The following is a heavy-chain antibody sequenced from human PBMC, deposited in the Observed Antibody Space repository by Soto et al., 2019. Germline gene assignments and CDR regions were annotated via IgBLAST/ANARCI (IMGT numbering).Heavy chain of an antibody. Sequence: SETLSLTCTVSGGSISSYYWSWIRQPPGKGLEWIGYIYYSGSTNYNPSLKSRVTISVDTSKNQFSLKLSSVTAADTAVYYCARRYGSLFDYWGQGTLVTGSS. CDR2: IYYSGST. J-gene: IGHJ4*02. D-gene: IGHD5-18*01. CDR3: ARRYGSLFDY. V-gene: IGHV4-59*08. CDR1: GGSISSYY.